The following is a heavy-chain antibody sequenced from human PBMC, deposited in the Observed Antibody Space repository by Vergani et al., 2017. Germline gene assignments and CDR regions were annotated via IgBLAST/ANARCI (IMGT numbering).Heavy chain of an antibody. D-gene: IGHD3-3*01. J-gene: IGHJ4*02. Sequence: EVQLLESGGGLVQPGGSLRLSCAASGFTFSSYAMSWVRQAPGKGLEWVSAISGSGGSPYYADSVKGRFAIARDNSKNTLYLQMNSLRAEDTAVYYCANSEDQGRDFYFDYWGQGTLVTVSS. CDR1: GFTFSSYA. V-gene: IGHV3-23*01. CDR3: ANSEDQGRDFYFDY. CDR2: ISGSGGSP.